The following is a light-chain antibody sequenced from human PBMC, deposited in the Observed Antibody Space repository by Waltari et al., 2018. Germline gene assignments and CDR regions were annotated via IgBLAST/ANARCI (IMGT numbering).Light chain of an antibody. V-gene: IGKV3-20*01. CDR2: GAS. J-gene: IGKJ1*01. Sequence: EIVLTQSPGPLSLSPGESATLSCRTSQSVNRALAWYQQKPGQAPRLLIYGASNRATGIPDRFSGSGSGTDFSLTISSLEPEDFAVYYCQHYLRLPVTFGQGTKVEVK. CDR1: QSVNRA. CDR3: QHYLRLPVT.